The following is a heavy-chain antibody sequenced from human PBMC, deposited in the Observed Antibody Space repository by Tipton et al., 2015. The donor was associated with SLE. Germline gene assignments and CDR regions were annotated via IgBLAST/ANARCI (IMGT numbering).Heavy chain of an antibody. D-gene: IGHD1-26*01. CDR2: INHSGNT. J-gene: IGHJ4*02. Sequence: TLSLTCTVSGGSITNYYWGWVRQPAGKGLEWIGGINHSGNTYYNPSPKSRVTISVDTSKNQFSLHLSSVTAADTAVYYCARGGGSYYDYWGQGTLVPVSS. CDR1: GGSITNYY. V-gene: IGHV4-38-2*02. CDR3: ARGGGSYYDY.